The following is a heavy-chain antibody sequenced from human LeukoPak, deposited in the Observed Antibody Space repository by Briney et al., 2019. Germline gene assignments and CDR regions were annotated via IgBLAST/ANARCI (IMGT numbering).Heavy chain of an antibody. CDR2: IHPNSGGT. CDR3: ARDPLSNSWYYFDY. J-gene: IGHJ4*02. Sequence: ASVKVSCKASGYTFSDFYVHWVRQAPGQGLEWMGWIHPNSGGTNYAQSLQGRVTMTRDRSISTAYMELSRLTSDDTAVYYCARDPLSNSWYYFDYWGQGTLVTTSS. D-gene: IGHD2-2*01. CDR1: GYTFSDFY. V-gene: IGHV1-2*02.